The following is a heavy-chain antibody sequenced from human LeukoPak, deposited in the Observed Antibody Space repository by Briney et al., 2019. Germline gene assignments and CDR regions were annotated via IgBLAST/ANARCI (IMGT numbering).Heavy chain of an antibody. J-gene: IGHJ4*02. CDR1: GFTFSSYG. Sequence: PGRSLRLSCAASGFTFSSYGMHWVRQAPGKGLEWVAVIWYDGSNKYYADSVKGRFTISRDNSKNTLYLQMNSLRAEDTAVYYCAKDLPSFLEWLLPLVDYWGQGTLVTVSS. D-gene: IGHD3-3*01. CDR3: AKDLPSFLEWLLPLVDY. CDR2: IWYDGSNK. V-gene: IGHV3-33*06.